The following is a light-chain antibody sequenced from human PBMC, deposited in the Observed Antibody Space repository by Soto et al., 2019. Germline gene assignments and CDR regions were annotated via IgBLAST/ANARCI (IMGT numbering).Light chain of an antibody. J-gene: IGLJ1*01. CDR1: SSDVGSYNR. V-gene: IGLV2-18*01. CDR2: EVS. Sequence: QSALTQPPSVSGSPGQSVTISCTGTSSDVGSYNRVSWYQQPPGTAPKLMIYEVSNRPSGVPDRFSGSKSGNTASLTISGLQAEDEADYYCHLYTSSSTYVFGTGTKVTVL. CDR3: HLYTSSSTYV.